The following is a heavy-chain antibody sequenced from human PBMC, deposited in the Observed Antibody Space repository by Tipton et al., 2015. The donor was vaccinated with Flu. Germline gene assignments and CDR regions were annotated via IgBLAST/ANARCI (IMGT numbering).Heavy chain of an antibody. CDR1: GGSISSYY. Sequence: LSLTCTVSGGSISSYYWSWIRQPPGKGLEWIGYIYYSGSTNYNPSLKSRVTISVDTSKNQFSLKLSSVTAADTAVYYCARARGSSSSKSPYYYYYYMDVWGKGTTVTVSS. D-gene: IGHD6-6*01. V-gene: IGHV4-59*01. CDR2: IYYSGST. CDR3: ARARGSSSSKSPYYYYYYMDV. J-gene: IGHJ6*03.